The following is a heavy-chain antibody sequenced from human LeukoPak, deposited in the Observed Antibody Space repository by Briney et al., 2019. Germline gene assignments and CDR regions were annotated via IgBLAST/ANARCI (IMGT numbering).Heavy chain of an antibody. CDR2: INTNTGNP. J-gene: IGHJ4*02. Sequence: ASVKVSCKASGYTFTNYAMNWVRQAPGQGLECLGWINTNTGNPTYAQGFTGRFVFSLDTSVSTAYLQISSLKAEGTAVYYCARLAYYYDSSGNCFDHWGQGTLVTVSS. CDR3: ARLAYYYDSSGNCFDH. V-gene: IGHV7-4-1*02. CDR1: GYTFTNYA. D-gene: IGHD3-22*01.